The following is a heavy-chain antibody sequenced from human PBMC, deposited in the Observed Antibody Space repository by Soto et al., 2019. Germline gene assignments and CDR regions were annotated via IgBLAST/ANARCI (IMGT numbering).Heavy chain of an antibody. Sequence: QVQLVQSGAEVKKPGSSVKVSCKASGGAFSSSPFSWVRQAPGQGLEWMGGIIPMFGTINYAQKFQDRVIITADESTTTAHKELSSLRSEDTAIYYCARVSYGDYGLDYWGQGTPVTVSS. CDR3: ARVSYGDYGLDY. CDR1: GGAFSSSP. V-gene: IGHV1-69*01. J-gene: IGHJ4*02. CDR2: IIPMFGTI. D-gene: IGHD4-17*01.